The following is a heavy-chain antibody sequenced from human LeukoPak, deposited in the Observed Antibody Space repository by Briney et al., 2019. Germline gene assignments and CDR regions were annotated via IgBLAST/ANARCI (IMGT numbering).Heavy chain of an antibody. CDR2: IYYGGST. CDR3: ARHYCPNGICSGFDY. Sequence: SETLSLTCTVSGGSISGHFWSWIRRPPGKGLEWIGYIYYGGSTNYSPSLKSRVIMSVDTSKNQFSLKLSSLTAADTAEYYCARHYCPNGICSGFDYWGQGIPVTVSS. D-gene: IGHD2-8*01. J-gene: IGHJ4*02. CDR1: GGSISGHF. V-gene: IGHV4-59*08.